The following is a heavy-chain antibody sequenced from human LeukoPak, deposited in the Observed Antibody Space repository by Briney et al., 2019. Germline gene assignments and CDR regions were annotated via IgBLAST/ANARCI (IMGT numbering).Heavy chain of an antibody. CDR1: GGSVINTNW. Sequence: SETLSLTCGVPGGSVINTNWWTWVRQPPGKGLEWIGYIYYSGSTNYNPSLKSRVTISVDTSKNQFSLKLSPVTAADTAVYYCARLHDGYRYGADYWGQGTLVTAS. CDR2: IYYSGST. J-gene: IGHJ4*02. V-gene: IGHV4-4*02. CDR3: ARLHDGYRYGADY. D-gene: IGHD5-18*01.